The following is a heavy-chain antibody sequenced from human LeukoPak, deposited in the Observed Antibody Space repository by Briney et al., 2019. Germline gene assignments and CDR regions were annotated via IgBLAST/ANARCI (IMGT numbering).Heavy chain of an antibody. CDR3: ARDAQHHYGMDV. CDR2: FDPEDGET. CDR1: GYTLTELS. V-gene: IGHV1-24*01. J-gene: IGHJ6*02. Sequence: GASVKVSCKVSGYTLTELSMHWVRQAPGKGLEWMGGFDPEDGETIYAQKFQGRVTMTRDTSTSTVYMELSSLRSEDTAVYYCARDAQHHYGMDVWGQGTTVTVSS.